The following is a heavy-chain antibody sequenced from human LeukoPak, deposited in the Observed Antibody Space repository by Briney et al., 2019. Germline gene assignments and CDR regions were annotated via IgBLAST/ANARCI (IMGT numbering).Heavy chain of an antibody. D-gene: IGHD3-10*01. CDR3: ARAAPWFGEFDAFDI. Sequence: SETLSLTCTVSGGSISSYYWSWIRQPPGEGLEWIGYIYYSGSTNYNPSLKSRVTISVDTSKNQFSLKLSSVTAADTAVYYCARAAPWFGEFDAFDIWGQGTMVTVSS. CDR1: GGSISSYY. J-gene: IGHJ3*02. V-gene: IGHV4-59*01. CDR2: IYYSGST.